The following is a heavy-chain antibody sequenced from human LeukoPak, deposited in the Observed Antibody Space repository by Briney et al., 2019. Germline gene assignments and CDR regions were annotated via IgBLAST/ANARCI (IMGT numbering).Heavy chain of an antibody. CDR1: GYNFPKYW. V-gene: IGHV5-51*01. CDR2: IYPTDSDT. J-gene: IGHJ4*02. Sequence: KRGESLKISCKTSGYNFPKYWIGWVRQVPGKGLEWMGIIYPTDSDTRYSPSFQGQVTISADKSITTAYLQWSSLKASDTAIYYCARGDSSSWYYFDYWGQGTLVTASS. CDR3: ARGDSSSWYYFDY. D-gene: IGHD6-13*01.